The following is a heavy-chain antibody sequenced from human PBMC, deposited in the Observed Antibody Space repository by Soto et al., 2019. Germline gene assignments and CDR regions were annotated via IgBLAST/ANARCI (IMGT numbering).Heavy chain of an antibody. V-gene: IGHV2-70*01. Sequence: SGPTLVNPTQTLTLPCTFSGFSLSTSGMCVSWIRQPPGKALEWLALIDWDDDKYYSTSLKTRLTISKDTSKNRVVLTMTNMDPVDTATYYVARGRVTSGGSCYGMDVWGQGATDTDSS. CDR2: IDWDDDK. CDR1: GFSLSTSGMC. D-gene: IGHD2-15*01. J-gene: IGHJ6*02. CDR3: ARGRVTSGGSCYGMDV.